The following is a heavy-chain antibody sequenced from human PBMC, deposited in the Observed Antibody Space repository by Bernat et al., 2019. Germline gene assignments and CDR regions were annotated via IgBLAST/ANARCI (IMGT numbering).Heavy chain of an antibody. CDR2: IYYSGST. Sequence: QVQLQESGPGLVKPSETLSLTRTVSGGSISSYYWSWIRQPPGKGLEWIGYIYYSGSTNYKPSLKSRVTITVDTPKNQFSRKRSFVTAADTAVYYGAAGGQRWLHSGPIWFDPWGQGTLVTVSS. CDR3: AAGGQRWLHSGPIWFDP. V-gene: IGHV4-59*08. J-gene: IGHJ5*02. CDR1: GGSISSYY. D-gene: IGHD5-18*01.